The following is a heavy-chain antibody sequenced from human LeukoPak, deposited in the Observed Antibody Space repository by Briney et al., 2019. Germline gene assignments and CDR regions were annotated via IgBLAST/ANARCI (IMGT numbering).Heavy chain of an antibody. CDR1: GGSIGKTSYY. V-gene: IGHV4-39*07. J-gene: IGHJ4*02. CDR3: ARFKQLGRSFDS. D-gene: IGHD1-1*01. Sequence: SETLSLTCTVSGGSIGKTSYYWGWIRQPPGKGLEWIGNIYYSGTTYYNPSLKSRVTISVDTSRNQFSLTLNSVTAADTAGYFCARFKQLGRSFDSWGLGSLVTVS. CDR2: IYYSGTT.